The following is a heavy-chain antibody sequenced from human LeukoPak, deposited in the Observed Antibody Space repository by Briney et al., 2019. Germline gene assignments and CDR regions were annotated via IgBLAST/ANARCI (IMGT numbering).Heavy chain of an antibody. V-gene: IGHV1-69*05. D-gene: IGHD6-6*01. Sequence: SVKVSCKPSGGTFSSYAISWVRQAPGQGLEWMGGIIPIFGTANYAQKFQGRVTITTDESTSTAYMELSSLRSEDTAVYYCARGRAARRDTGYYFDYWGQGTLVTVSS. CDR1: GGTFSSYA. CDR2: IIPIFGTA. J-gene: IGHJ4*02. CDR3: ARGRAARRDTGYYFDY.